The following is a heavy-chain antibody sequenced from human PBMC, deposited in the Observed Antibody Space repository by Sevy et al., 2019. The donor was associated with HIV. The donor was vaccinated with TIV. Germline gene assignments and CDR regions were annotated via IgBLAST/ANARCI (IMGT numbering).Heavy chain of an antibody. CDR2: IYYNGHI. V-gene: IGHV4-59*08. CDR1: GGSITSLY. J-gene: IGHJ4*02. D-gene: IGHD1-26*01. Sequence: SETLSLTCTVSGGSITSLYWKWIRQPPGKGLEWIANIYYNGHINYNPSLKSRVTLSLDTSKNQFSLRLSSVAAADTAMYYCAGENAWGRGYSWGQGTLVTVSS. CDR3: AGENAWGRGYS.